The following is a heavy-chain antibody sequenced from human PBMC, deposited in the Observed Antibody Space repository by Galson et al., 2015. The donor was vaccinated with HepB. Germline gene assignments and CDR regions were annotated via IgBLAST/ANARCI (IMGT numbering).Heavy chain of an antibody. CDR2: IIPIFGTA. J-gene: IGHJ4*02. CDR1: GGTFSSYA. V-gene: IGHV1-69*06. D-gene: IGHD3-22*01. CDR3: ASRHYDSSGYYSDY. Sequence: SVKVSCKASGGTFSSYAISWVRQAPGQGLEWMGGIIPIFGTANYAQKFQGRVTITADKSTSTAYMELSSLRSEDTAVYYCASRHYDSSGYYSDYWGQGTLVTVSS.